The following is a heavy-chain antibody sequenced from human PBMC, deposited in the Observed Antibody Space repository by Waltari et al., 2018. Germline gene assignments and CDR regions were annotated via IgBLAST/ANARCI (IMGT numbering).Heavy chain of an antibody. Sequence: QVQLQESGPGLVKPSETLSLTCTVSGGSISSYYWSWIRQPPGTGLEWIGYIYYSGSTNYNPSLKSRVTISVDTSKNQFSLKLSSVTAADTAVYYCARAYYDFWSGYSNLYYFDYWGQGTLVTVSS. CDR1: GGSISSYY. CDR3: ARAYYDFWSGYSNLYYFDY. CDR2: IYYSGST. V-gene: IGHV4-59*01. D-gene: IGHD3-3*01. J-gene: IGHJ4*02.